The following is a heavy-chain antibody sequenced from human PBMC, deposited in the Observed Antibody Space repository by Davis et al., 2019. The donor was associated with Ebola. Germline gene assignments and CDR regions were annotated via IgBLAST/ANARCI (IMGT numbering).Heavy chain of an antibody. J-gene: IGHJ1*01. CDR2: INHRGST. CDR3: ARGDVAARLQH. D-gene: IGHD6-6*01. Sequence: ESLKISCAASGFSVSTNYMSWVRQAPGKGLEWIGEINHRGSTAYSPSLMSRVTMSVDTSNNQFSLKVTSVTAADTAVYYCARGDVAARLQHWGQGTLVTVSS. V-gene: IGHV4-34*01. CDR1: GFSVSTNY.